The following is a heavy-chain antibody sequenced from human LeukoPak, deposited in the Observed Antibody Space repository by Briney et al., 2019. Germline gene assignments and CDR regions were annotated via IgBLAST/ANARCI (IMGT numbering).Heavy chain of an antibody. D-gene: IGHD1-26*01. Sequence: PGGSLRLSCAASGFTFRNYWMSWVRQAPGKGLEWVANIKFDGSEKHYVDSVKGRFTISRDNAKTSLYLQMNSLRAEDTAVYYRARDSGSYLYYFDYWGQGTLVTVSS. CDR2: IKFDGSEK. V-gene: IGHV3-7*03. CDR3: ARDSGSYLYYFDY. J-gene: IGHJ4*02. CDR1: GFTFRNYW.